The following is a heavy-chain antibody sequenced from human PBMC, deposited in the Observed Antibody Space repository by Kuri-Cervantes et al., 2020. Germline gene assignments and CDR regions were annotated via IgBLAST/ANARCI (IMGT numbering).Heavy chain of an antibody. D-gene: IGHD3-16*01. Sequence: GGSLRLSCAASGFTFSSYSMNWVRQAPGKGPEWISYISSSSSTIYYADSVKGRFTISRDNAKNSLYLQVNSLRDEDTAVYYCTWGRFDLWGRGTLVTVSS. CDR1: GFTFSSYS. J-gene: IGHJ2*01. V-gene: IGHV3-48*02. CDR2: ISSSSSTI. CDR3: TWGRFDL.